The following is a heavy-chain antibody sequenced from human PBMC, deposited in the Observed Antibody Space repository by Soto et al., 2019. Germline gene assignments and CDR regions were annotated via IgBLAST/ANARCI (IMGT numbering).Heavy chain of an antibody. V-gene: IGHV1-69*10. CDR2: IIPFFAVA. J-gene: IGHJ6*02. Sequence: GASVKVSCKASGGTFSTYGFSWVRQAPGQGLEWMGGIIPFFAVANYAQSFQGRVNLTADKSTRTAYMELSSLRSDDTAVYYCVRDYPRDSLVRLPVYYYDMDVWGQGTTVTVSS. CDR1: GGTFSTYG. D-gene: IGHD2-21*02. CDR3: VRDYPRDSLVRLPVYYYDMDV.